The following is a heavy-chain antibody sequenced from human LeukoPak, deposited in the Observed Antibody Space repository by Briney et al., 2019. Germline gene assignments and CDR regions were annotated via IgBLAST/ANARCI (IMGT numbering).Heavy chain of an antibody. V-gene: IGHV4-4*07. J-gene: IGHJ6*02. CDR2: IYTSGST. CDR1: GGSISSYY. D-gene: IGHD2-2*01. CDR3: AREVRRYCSSTSCPDYYYYGMDV. Sequence: SETLSLTCTVSGGSISSYYWSWIRQPAGKGLEWIGRIYTSGSTNYNPSLKSRVTISVDTSKNQFSLKLSSVTAADTAVYYCAREVRRYCSSTSCPDYYYYGMDVWGQGTTVTVSS.